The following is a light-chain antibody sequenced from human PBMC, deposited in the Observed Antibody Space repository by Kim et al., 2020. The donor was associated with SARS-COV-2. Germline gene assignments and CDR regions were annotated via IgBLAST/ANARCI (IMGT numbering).Light chain of an antibody. CDR2: GTS. CDR1: QSVVSNH. Sequence: EIVLTQSPGTLSLSPGERATLSCRASQSVVSNHLAWFQQKPGQAPRLLIYGTSSRATGIPDRFSASESGTDFTLTISRLEPEDFAVYYCQQYDRSPYTFGQGTKLEIK. CDR3: QQYDRSPYT. J-gene: IGKJ2*01. V-gene: IGKV3-20*01.